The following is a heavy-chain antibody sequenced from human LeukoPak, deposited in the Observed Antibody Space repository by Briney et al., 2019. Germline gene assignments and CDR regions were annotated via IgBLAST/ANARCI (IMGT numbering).Heavy chain of an antibody. CDR1: GGSFSGYY. J-gene: IGHJ4*02. Sequence: SETLSLTCAVYGGSFSGYYWSWIRQPPGKGLEWIGEINHSGSTNYNPSLKSRVTISVDTSKNQFSLKLSSVTAADTAVYYCARGVIAAAPDWGKGTLVTVSS. CDR2: INHSGST. D-gene: IGHD6-13*01. V-gene: IGHV4-34*01. CDR3: ARGVIAAAPD.